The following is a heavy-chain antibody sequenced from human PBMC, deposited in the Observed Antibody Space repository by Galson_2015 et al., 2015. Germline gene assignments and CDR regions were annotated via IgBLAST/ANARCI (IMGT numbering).Heavy chain of an antibody. CDR2: IKSKTDGGTT. Sequence: SLRLSCAASGFTFSNAWMSWVRQAPGKGLEWVGRIKSKTDGGTTDYAAPVKGRFTISRDDSKNTLYLQMNSLKTEDTAVYYCTTDRGYSGYDLRYYCDYWGQGTLVTVSS. V-gene: IGHV3-15*01. D-gene: IGHD5-12*01. J-gene: IGHJ4*02. CDR1: GFTFSNAW. CDR3: TTDRGYSGYDLRYYCDY.